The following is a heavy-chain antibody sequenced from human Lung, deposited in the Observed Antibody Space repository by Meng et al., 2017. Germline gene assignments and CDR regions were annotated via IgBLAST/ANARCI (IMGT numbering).Heavy chain of an antibody. CDR1: GGFFSDYY. CDR2: INHSGST. D-gene: IGHD4-11*01. CDR3: ARGPTTMAHDFDY. J-gene: IGHJ4*02. Sequence: RLQAWGAGLLKPSATLSLSCVVSGGFFSDYYWSCIRQPPGKGLEWIGEINHSGSTNYNPSLESRATISVDTSQNNLSLKLSSVTAADSAVYYCARGPTTMAHDFDYWGQGTLVTVSS. V-gene: IGHV4-34*01.